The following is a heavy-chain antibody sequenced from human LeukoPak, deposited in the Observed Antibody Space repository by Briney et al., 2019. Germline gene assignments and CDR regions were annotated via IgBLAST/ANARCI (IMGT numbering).Heavy chain of an antibody. CDR1: GGTFSSYA. Sequence: ASVKVSCKASGGTFSSYAISWVRQAPGQGLEWMGGIIPILGIANYAQKFQGRVTITADESTSTAYMELSSLRSEDTAVYYCASPRDCSSTSCYTSYYYYYMDVWGKGTTVTVSS. V-gene: IGHV1-69*10. J-gene: IGHJ6*03. CDR2: IIPILGIA. D-gene: IGHD2-2*02. CDR3: ASPRDCSSTSCYTSYYYYYMDV.